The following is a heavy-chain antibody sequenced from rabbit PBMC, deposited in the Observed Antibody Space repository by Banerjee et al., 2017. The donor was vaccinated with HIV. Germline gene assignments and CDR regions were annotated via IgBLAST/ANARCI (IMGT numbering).Heavy chain of an antibody. Sequence: QQQLEESGGGLVKPGGTLTLTCKASGIDFSSYYRMCWVRQAPGRGLELIACIYTTSGSTWYASWVNGRFTISRSTSLNTVDLQMTSLTAADTATYFCARGAFYAGYAGYGYATAFDLWGQGTLVTVS. D-gene: IGHD6-1*01. CDR2: IYTTSGST. CDR1: GIDFSSYYR. CDR3: ARGAFYAGYAGYGYATAFDL. J-gene: IGHJ4*01. V-gene: IGHV1S43*01.